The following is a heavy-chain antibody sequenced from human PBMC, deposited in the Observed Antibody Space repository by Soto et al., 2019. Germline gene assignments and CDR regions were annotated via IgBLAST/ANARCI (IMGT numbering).Heavy chain of an antibody. V-gene: IGHV3-11*01. CDR1: GFTFSDYY. CDR3: ASVVAFPVAGSIDY. D-gene: IGHD6-19*01. CDR2: ISSSGSTI. Sequence: PGGSLRLSCAASGFTFSDYYMSWIRQAPEKGLEWVSYISSSGSTIYYADSVKGRFTISRDNAKNSLYLQMNSLRAEDTAVYYCASVVAFPVAGSIDYWGQGTLVTVSS. J-gene: IGHJ4*02.